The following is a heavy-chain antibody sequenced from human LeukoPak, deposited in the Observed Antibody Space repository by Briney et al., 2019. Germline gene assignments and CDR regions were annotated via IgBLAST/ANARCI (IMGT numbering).Heavy chain of an antibody. CDR1: GDSVSGNSGA. J-gene: IGHJ4*02. Sequence: SQTLSLTCAISGDSVSGNSGAWNWIRQSPSRGLEWLGRTYYRSKWYNDYAVSVKSRITINPDTPKNQFSLQLNSVTPEDTAVYYCASSYYAGNSLDDWGQGTLVTVSS. CDR2: TYYRSKWYN. CDR3: ASSYYAGNSLDD. V-gene: IGHV6-1*01. D-gene: IGHD4-23*01.